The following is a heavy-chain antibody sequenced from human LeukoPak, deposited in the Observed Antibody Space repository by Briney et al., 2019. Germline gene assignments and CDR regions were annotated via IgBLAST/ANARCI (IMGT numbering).Heavy chain of an antibody. CDR2: INPNSGGT. CDR1: GYTFTGYY. J-gene: IGHJ4*02. CDR3: ARDLFDSSGYYYQVVTDY. Sequence: ASVKVSCKASGYTFTGYYMHWVRQAPGQGLEWMGWINPNSGGTNYAQKFQGRVTMTRDTSISTAYMELSRQRSDDTAVYYCARDLFDSSGYYYQVVTDYWGQGTLVTVSS. D-gene: IGHD3-22*01. V-gene: IGHV1-2*02.